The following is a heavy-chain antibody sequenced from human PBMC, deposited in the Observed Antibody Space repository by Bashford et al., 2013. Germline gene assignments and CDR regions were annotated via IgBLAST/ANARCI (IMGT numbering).Heavy chain of an antibody. V-gene: IGHV3-15*01. CDR2: IKSKTAGGTT. J-gene: IGHJ6*02. CDR3: ATGNTNGDAAYVDV. Sequence: VRQAPGKRLEWVGRIKSKTAGGTTDYAAPVKGRFTISRDDSKNTLYLQLNSLKTEDTAVYYCATGNTNGDAAYVDVWGQGTTVTVSS. D-gene: IGHD2-8*01.